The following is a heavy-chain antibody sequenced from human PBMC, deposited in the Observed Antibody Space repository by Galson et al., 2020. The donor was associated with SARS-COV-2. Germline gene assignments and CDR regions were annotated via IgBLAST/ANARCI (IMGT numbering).Heavy chain of an antibody. CDR3: ARDSPIEYCSGGSCLDPYYYGMDV. CDR2: IYTSGST. D-gene: IGHD2-15*01. V-gene: IGHV4-61*02. CDR1: GGSISSGSYY. Sequence: SETLSLTCTVPGGSISSGSYYWSWIRQPAGKGLEWIGRIYTSGSTNHNPSLKSRVTISVDTSKNQFSLKLSSVTAADTAVYYCARDSPIEYCSGGSCLDPYYYGMDVWGQGTTVTVSS. J-gene: IGHJ6*02.